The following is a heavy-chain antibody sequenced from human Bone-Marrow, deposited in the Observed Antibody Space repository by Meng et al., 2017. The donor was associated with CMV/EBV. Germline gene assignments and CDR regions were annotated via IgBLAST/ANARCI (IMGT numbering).Heavy chain of an antibody. V-gene: IGHV1-2*02. CDR2: INPNSGGT. CDR1: GYTFTGYY. Sequence: ASVKVSCKASGYTFTGYYMHWVRQAPGQGLEWMGWINPNSGGTNYAQKFQGRVTMTRDTSISTAYMELSRLRSDDTAVYYCARVLDVLSYMVKTELAYWGHGTLVTVSS. D-gene: IGHD3/OR15-3a*01. J-gene: IGHJ4*01. CDR3: ARVLDVLSYMVKTELAY.